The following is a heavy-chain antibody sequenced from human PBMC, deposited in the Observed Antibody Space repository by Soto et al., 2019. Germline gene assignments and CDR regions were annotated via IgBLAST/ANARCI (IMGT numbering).Heavy chain of an antibody. CDR3: ARDPGGCANGVCYFVG. V-gene: IGHV3-23*01. CDR2: ITRAGGST. D-gene: IGHD2-8*01. Sequence: PGGSLRLSCAASGFTFSTYAMSWVRQAPGKGLEWVSGITRAGGSTYYADSVRGRFTISRDNSKDTLYLQMNSLRAEDTAIYYCARDPGGCANGVCYFVGWGQGTLVTVSS. CDR1: GFTFSTYA. J-gene: IGHJ4*02.